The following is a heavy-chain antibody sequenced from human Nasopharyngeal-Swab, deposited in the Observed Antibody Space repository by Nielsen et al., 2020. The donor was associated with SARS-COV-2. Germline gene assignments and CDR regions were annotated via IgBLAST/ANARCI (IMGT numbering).Heavy chain of an antibody. D-gene: IGHD3-22*01. Sequence: PGKGLEWIGSIYYSGSTYYNPSLKSRVTISVDTSKNQFSLKLSSVTAADAAVYYCARGAIDYYDSSGYGDWGQGTLVTVSS. CDR2: IYYSGST. V-gene: IGHV4-39*07. CDR3: ARGAIDYYDSSGYGD. J-gene: IGHJ4*02.